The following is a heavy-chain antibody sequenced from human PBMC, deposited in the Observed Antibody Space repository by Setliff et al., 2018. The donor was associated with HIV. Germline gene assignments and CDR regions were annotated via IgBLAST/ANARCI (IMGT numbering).Heavy chain of an antibody. D-gene: IGHD3-22*01. CDR2: VYITGRI. V-gene: IGHV4-61*02. CDR1: DDSIKSDNYY. Sequence: SETLSLTCTVSDDSIKSDNYYWSWVRQPAGKGLEWIGRVYITGRIHYNPSLKSRVTISMDTSKNQFSLKLASVTAADTAVYYCARDYYESSGYYGWRFDPWGQGTLVTVSS. CDR3: ARDYYESSGYYGWRFDP. J-gene: IGHJ5*02.